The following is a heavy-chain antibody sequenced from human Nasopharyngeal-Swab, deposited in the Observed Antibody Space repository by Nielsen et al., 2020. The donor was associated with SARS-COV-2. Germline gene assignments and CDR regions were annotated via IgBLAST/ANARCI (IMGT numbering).Heavy chain of an antibody. Sequence: GGSLRLSCAASGFTFSSYAMSWVRQAPGKGLEWVSAISGSGGSTYYADSVKGRFTISRDNSKNTLYLQMNSLRAEDTAVYYCAKGGCGGDCYYYYYYGMDVWGQGTTVTVSS. CDR3: AKGGCGGDCYYYYYYGMDV. J-gene: IGHJ6*02. CDR2: ISGSGGST. D-gene: IGHD2-21*02. CDR1: GFTFSSYA. V-gene: IGHV3-23*01.